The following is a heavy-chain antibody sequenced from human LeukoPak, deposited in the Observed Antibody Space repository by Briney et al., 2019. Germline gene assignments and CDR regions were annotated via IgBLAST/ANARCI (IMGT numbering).Heavy chain of an antibody. CDR1: GYTFTSYG. V-gene: IGHV1-18*01. J-gene: IGHJ4*02. Sequence: ASVKVSCKASGYTFTSYGISWVRQAPGQGLEWMGWISAYNGNTNYAQKLQGRVIMTTDTSTSTAYMELRSLRSDDTAVYYCARTITIFGVVPGDYWGQGTLVTVSS. CDR3: ARTITIFGVVPGDY. CDR2: ISAYNGNT. D-gene: IGHD3-3*01.